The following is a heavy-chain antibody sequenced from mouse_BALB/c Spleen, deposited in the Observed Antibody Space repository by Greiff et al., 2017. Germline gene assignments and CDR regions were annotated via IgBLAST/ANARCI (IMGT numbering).Heavy chain of an antibody. V-gene: IGHV8-8*01. D-gene: IGHD2-2*01. CDR2: IWWDDDK. CDR3: ARRVYYGYGDYYAMDY. CDR1: GFSLSTSGMG. Sequence: QVTLKVSGPGILKPSQTLSLTCSFSGFSLSTSGMGVGWIRQPSGKGLEWLAHIWWDDDKYYNPSLKSQLTISKYTSRNQVFLKITSVDTADTATYYCARRVYYGYGDYYAMDYWGQGTSVTVSS. J-gene: IGHJ4*01.